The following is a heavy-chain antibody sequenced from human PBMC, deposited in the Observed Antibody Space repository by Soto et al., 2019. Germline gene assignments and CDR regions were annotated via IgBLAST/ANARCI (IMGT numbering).Heavy chain of an antibody. CDR2: LTHDGNND. Sequence: QVQLVESGGSVVQPGTSLRLSCAASGFNLNGYAMHWVRQAPGKGLEWLAHLTHDGNNDLYADSVKGRFTISRDTSQNTVHLQMNSLRPDDTAVYYCTRIGKGVPGGNGFDPWGQGTLVTVS. CDR3: TRIGKGVPGGNGFDP. V-gene: IGHV3-30-3*01. D-gene: IGHD6-19*01. CDR1: GFNLNGYA. J-gene: IGHJ5*02.